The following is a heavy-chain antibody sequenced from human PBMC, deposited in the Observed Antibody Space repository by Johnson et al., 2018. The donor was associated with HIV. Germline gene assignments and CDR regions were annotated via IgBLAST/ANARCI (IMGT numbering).Heavy chain of an antibody. V-gene: IGHV3-23*04. Sequence: VHLVESGGGLVKPGGSLRLSCAASGFIFSSYAMHWVRQAPGKGLEWVSAISGSGGSTYYADSVKGRFTISRDNSKNTLFLQMNSLRAEDTVLYFCAKGHIAARWSDAFDIWGQGTMVTVSS. D-gene: IGHD6-6*01. CDR1: GFIFSSYA. CDR2: ISGSGGST. CDR3: AKGHIAARWSDAFDI. J-gene: IGHJ3*02.